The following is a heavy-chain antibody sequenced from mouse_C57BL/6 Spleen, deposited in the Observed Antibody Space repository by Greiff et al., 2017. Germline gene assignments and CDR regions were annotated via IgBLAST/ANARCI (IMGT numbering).Heavy chain of an antibody. CDR2: INPSTGGT. CDR1: GYSFTGYY. D-gene: IGHD3-1*01. CDR3: ARGHSSGFDY. Sequence: EVQLKESGPELVKPGASVKISCKASGYSFTGYYMNWVKQSPEKSLEWIGEINPSTGGTTYNQKFKAKATLTVDKSSSTAYMQLKSLTSEDSAVYYCARGHSSGFDYWGQGTTLTVSS. V-gene: IGHV1-42*01. J-gene: IGHJ2*01.